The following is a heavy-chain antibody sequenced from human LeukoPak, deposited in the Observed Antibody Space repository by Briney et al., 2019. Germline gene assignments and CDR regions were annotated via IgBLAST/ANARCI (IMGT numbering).Heavy chain of an antibody. D-gene: IGHD6-25*01. CDR3: ARAFSGRRMNGMDV. CDR1: GFNLSPYR. Sequence: GGSLRLSCAASGFNLSPYRMYWVRQAPGKGLEWVASISSSSSFMYYADSVKGRFTISRDDAKNSLYLQMNSLRAEDTAVYYCARAFSGRRMNGMDVWGQGTTVTASS. CDR2: ISSSSSFM. V-gene: IGHV3-21*01. J-gene: IGHJ6*02.